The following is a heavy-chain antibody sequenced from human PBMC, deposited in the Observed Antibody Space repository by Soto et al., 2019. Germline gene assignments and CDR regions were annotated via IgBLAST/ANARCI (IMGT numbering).Heavy chain of an antibody. D-gene: IGHD3-22*01. V-gene: IGHV3-15*01. CDR3: ATDAYYDTSGYWF. J-gene: IGHJ4*02. CDR2: IKSKTDGATT. Sequence: GWSLRLSCAASGFTFINAWMTWVRQAPGKGLEWVGRIKSKTDGATTDYAAPVKGRFTISRDDSKDTLYLQINTLKTEDTAVYYCATDAYYDTSGYWFWGLGTLVTVSS. CDR1: GFTFINAW.